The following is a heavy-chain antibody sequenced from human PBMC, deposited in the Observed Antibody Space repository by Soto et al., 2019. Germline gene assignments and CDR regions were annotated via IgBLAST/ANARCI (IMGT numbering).Heavy chain of an antibody. Sequence: GGSLRLSCAASEFTFSFYAMHWVRQAPGKGLEWVAVISYDGRAKYYADPVRGRFTISRDNSNNTLYLQMNSLRAEDTAVYYCARDKLPLPGGHYYGMDVWGQGTTVTVSS. CDR2: ISYDGRAK. V-gene: IGHV3-30*04. D-gene: IGHD3-10*01. CDR1: EFTFSFYA. CDR3: ARDKLPLPGGHYYGMDV. J-gene: IGHJ6*02.